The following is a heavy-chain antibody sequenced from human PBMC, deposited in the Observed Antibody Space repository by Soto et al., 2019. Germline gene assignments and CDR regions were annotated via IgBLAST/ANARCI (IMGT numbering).Heavy chain of an antibody. V-gene: IGHV4-59*02. Sequence: PSETLSLTCTVSGGSVTSYYWSCIRQPPGKTLEWIGTIYYSGSTNHNPSLKSRVTISVDTSKNQFSLKLGSVTAADTAVYFCARALYGSGVLDVWGQGTTVTVSS. D-gene: IGHD3-10*01. CDR2: IYYSGST. CDR1: GGSVTSYY. J-gene: IGHJ6*02. CDR3: ARALYGSGVLDV.